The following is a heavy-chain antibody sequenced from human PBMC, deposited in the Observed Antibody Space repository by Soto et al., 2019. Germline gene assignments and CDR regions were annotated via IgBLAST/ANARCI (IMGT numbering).Heavy chain of an antibody. J-gene: IGHJ6*02. CDR3: ARGGYSIEGYYYYGMDV. CDR2: IYNSGST. V-gene: IGHV4-59*01. CDR1: GGSISTYS. D-gene: IGHD1-1*01. Sequence: SETLSLTCTVSGGSISTYSWSWIRQTPGRGLEWIGYIYNSGSTNYNPSLNSRATISVDMSKNQFSLKLSSVTAADTAVYYCARGGYSIEGYYYYGMDVWGQGTTVTVSS.